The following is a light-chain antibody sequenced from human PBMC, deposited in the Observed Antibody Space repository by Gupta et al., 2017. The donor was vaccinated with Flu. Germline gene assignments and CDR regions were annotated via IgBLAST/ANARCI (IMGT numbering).Light chain of an antibody. CDR1: SSDVGGYNY. Sequence: QSALTQPRSVSGSPGQSVTISCTGTSSDVGGYNYVSWYQQHPGKALQLMIFDVSKRPAGVPGRFSGSKSGNTASLTISAPQAEDAAYYYCCAYAGSDSWMFGGGTKLAVL. V-gene: IGLV2-11*01. CDR3: CAYAGSDSWM. J-gene: IGLJ3*02. CDR2: DVS.